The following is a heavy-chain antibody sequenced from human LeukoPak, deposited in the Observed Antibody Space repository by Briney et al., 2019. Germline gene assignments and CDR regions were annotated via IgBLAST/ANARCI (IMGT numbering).Heavy chain of an antibody. CDR3: ATSSGYYYEEYYFDY. V-gene: IGHV4-34*01. CDR2: INHSGST. Sequence: SETLSLTCAVYGVSFSGYYWSWIRQPPGKGLEWIGEINHSGSTNYNPPLKSRVTISVDTSKNQFSLKLSSVTAADTAVYYCATSSGYYYEEYYFDYWGQGTLVTVSS. CDR1: GVSFSGYY. J-gene: IGHJ4*02. D-gene: IGHD3-22*01.